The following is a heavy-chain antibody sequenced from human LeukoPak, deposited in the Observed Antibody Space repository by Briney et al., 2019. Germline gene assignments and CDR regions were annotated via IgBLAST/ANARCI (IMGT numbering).Heavy chain of an antibody. D-gene: IGHD3-22*01. CDR1: GFTFSSYA. V-gene: IGHV3-23*01. CDR2: ISGSGGST. Sequence: GGSLRLSCAASGFTFSSYAMSWVRQAPGKGLEWVSAISGSGGSTYYADSVKGRFTISRDNSKNTLYLQMNSLSAEDTAVYYCAKARTPSAYYYDSSGYYGGFDYWGQGTLVTVSS. J-gene: IGHJ4*02. CDR3: AKARTPSAYYYDSSGYYGGFDY.